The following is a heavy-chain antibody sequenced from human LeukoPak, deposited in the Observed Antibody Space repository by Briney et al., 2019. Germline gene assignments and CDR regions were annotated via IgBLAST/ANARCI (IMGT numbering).Heavy chain of an antibody. V-gene: IGHV1-8*03. D-gene: IGHD5-12*01. CDR2: MNPNSGNT. J-gene: IGHJ6*03. CDR1: GYTFTSYD. CDR3: ARGKGVATRVIYYYYYMDV. Sequence: ASVKVSCKASGYTFTSYDINWVRQATGQGLEWMGWMNPNSGNTGYAQKFQGRVTIIRNTSISTAYMELSSLRSEDTAVYYCARGKGVATRVIYYYYYMDVWGKGTTVTVSS.